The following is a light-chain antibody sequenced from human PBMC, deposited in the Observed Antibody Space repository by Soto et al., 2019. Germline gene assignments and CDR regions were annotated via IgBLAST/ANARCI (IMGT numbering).Light chain of an antibody. J-gene: IGKJ1*01. Sequence: EIVLTQSPGTLSLSPGERATLSCRASQSVSSSYLAWYQQKPGQAPRLLIYGASSRATGIPDRFSGSGSGTDFTLTISRMEPEDYAVYYCQQYCGSPLTFGQGTKVEIK. CDR1: QSVSSSY. CDR2: GAS. V-gene: IGKV3-20*01. CDR3: QQYCGSPLT.